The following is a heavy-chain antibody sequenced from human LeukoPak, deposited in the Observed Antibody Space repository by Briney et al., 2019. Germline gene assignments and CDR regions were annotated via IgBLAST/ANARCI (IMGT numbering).Heavy chain of an antibody. CDR3: ARRKTIFGVVTRWMAFDI. Sequence: PSETLSLTCTVSGGSISSSSYYWGWIRQPPGKGQEWIGSIYYSGSTYYNPSLKSRVTISVDTSKNQFSLKLSSVTAADTAVYYSARRKTIFGVVTRWMAFDIWGQGTMVTVSS. V-gene: IGHV4-39*07. J-gene: IGHJ3*02. D-gene: IGHD3-3*01. CDR2: IYYSGST. CDR1: GGSISSSSYY.